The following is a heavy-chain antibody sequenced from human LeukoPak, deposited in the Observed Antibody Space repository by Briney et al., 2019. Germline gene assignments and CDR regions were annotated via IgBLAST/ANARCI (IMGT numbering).Heavy chain of an antibody. V-gene: IGHV3-74*01. CDR2: INSNGSST. CDR3: AREGGYSGSLLDY. CDR1: GFTFSSYW. J-gene: IGHJ4*02. D-gene: IGHD6-13*01. Sequence: GGSLRLSCAASGFTFSSYWMHWVRQAPGKGLVWVSRINSNGSSTSYADSVKGRFTISRDNAKNTLYLQMNSLRAEDTAVYYCAREGGYSGSLLDYWGQGTLVTVSS.